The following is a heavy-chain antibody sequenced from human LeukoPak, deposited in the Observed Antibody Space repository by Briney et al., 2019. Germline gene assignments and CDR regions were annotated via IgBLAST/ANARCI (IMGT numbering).Heavy chain of an antibody. CDR1: GGSVSGYY. CDR3: ARGLWSPYYYYYGMDV. CDR2: IYYSGST. V-gene: IGHV4-59*08. D-gene: IGHD3-10*01. Sequence: SETLSLTCTVSGGSVSGYYWSWIRQPPGKGLEWIGYIYYSGSTNYNPSLKSRVTISVDTSENQFSLKLSSVTAADTAVYYCARGLWSPYYYYYGMDVWGQGTTVTVSS. J-gene: IGHJ6*02.